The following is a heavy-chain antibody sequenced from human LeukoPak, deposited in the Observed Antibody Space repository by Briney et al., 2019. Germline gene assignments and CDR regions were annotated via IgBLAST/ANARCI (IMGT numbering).Heavy chain of an antibody. J-gene: IGHJ4*02. Sequence: GGSLRLSCAASGFTFTSYSSTWVRQAPGKGLEWVSSISSDSTYIYYADSVKGRFTISRDNAKNSLYLQMNSLRAEDTAVYYCARPSTMGYFDYWGQGTLVTVSS. V-gene: IGHV3-21*01. CDR1: GFTFTSYS. CDR3: ARPSTMGYFDY. CDR2: ISSDSTYI. D-gene: IGHD3-10*01.